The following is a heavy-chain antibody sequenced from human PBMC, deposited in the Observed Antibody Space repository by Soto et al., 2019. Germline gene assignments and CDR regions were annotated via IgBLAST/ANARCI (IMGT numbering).Heavy chain of an antibody. V-gene: IGHV1-18*01. CDR3: ARDLPMVRVYYYGMDV. CDR1: GYTFTSYG. CDR2: ISAYNGNT. J-gene: IGHJ6*02. D-gene: IGHD3-10*01. Sequence: ASVKVSCKASGYTFTSYGISWVRQAPGQGLEWMGWISAYNGNTNYAQKLQGRVTMTTDTSTSTAYMELRSLRSDDTAVYYCARDLPMVRVYYYGMDVWGQGTTVTVSS.